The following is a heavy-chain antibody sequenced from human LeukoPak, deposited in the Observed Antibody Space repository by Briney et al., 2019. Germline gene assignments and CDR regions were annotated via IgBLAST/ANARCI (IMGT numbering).Heavy chain of an antibody. CDR1: GFTFSDYY. Sequence: GSLRLSCAASGFTFSDYYMSWIRQPPGKGLEWIGEMYLSGTTHSNPSVKSRVTISIDKSKNQFFLNLSSVTAADTAVYYCAGLVGRYSSGLYYYYFDYWGQGTLSPSPQ. V-gene: IGHV4-34*08. CDR3: AGLVGRYSSGLYYYYFDY. CDR2: MYLSGTT. D-gene: IGHD3-22*01. J-gene: IGHJ4*02.